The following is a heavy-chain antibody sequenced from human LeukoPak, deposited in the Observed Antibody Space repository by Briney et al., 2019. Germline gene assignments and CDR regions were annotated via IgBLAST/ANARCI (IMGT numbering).Heavy chain of an antibody. J-gene: IGHJ4*02. D-gene: IGHD3-16*01. V-gene: IGHV1-46*01. CDR2: INPSGGST. Sequence: GASVKVSCKASGYTFTSYYMHWVRQAPGQGLEWMGIINPSGGSTSYAQKFQGRVTITRDTSASTAYMELSSLRSEDMAVYYCARHSFQTGGVDYWGQGTLVTVSS. CDR1: GYTFTSYY. CDR3: ARHSFQTGGVDY.